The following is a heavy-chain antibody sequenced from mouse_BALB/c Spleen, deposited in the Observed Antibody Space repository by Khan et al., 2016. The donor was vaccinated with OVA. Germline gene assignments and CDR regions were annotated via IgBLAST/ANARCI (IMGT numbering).Heavy chain of an antibody. D-gene: IGHD1-2*01. J-gene: IGHJ3*01. V-gene: IGHV1S29*02. CDR3: SSSGHGSFAY. CDR1: GYTFTDYN. Sequence: VQLKQSGPELVKPGASVKISCKASGYTFTDYNMAWVKQSQGESLEWIGYIFPNTGGTGYNEKFKTKAPLTVYSSSSTAYMELRSRTSEDFAFYYCSSSGHGSFAYWGQGTLVTVSP. CDR2: IFPNTGGT.